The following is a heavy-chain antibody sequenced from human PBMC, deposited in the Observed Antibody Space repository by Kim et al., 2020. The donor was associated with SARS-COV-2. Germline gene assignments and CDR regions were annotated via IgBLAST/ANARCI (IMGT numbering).Heavy chain of an antibody. CDR1: GFTLSSNW. CDR3: ARGRLSGWAD. CDR2: INSDGSST. Sequence: GGSLRLSCAASGFTLSSNWMHWVRQAPGKGLVYVSGINSDGSSTIYADSVKGRFTISRDNAKNTLYLQMNSLRAEDTAVYYCARGRLSGWADWGQGTLVTVPA. V-gene: IGHV3-74*01. J-gene: IGHJ1*01. D-gene: IGHD6-19*01.